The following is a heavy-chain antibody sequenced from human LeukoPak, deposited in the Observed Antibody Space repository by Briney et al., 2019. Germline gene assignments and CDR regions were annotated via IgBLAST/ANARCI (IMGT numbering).Heavy chain of an antibody. J-gene: IGHJ4*02. CDR2: VSGSGDST. CDR1: GFTSSSYA. CDR3: AKDRPLYGSGSFKGDY. Sequence: GGSLRLSCAASGFTSSSYAMSWVRQAPGKGLEWGSAVSGSGDSTYYADSVKGRFTFFRDNSKNTLYLQMNSLRAEDTAVYYCAKDRPLYGSGSFKGDYWGQGTLVTVSS. V-gene: IGHV3-23*01. D-gene: IGHD3-10*01.